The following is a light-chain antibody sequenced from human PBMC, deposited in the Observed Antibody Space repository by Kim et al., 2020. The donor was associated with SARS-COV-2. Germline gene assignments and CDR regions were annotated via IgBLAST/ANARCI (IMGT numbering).Light chain of an antibody. V-gene: IGKV3-20*01. J-gene: IGKJ1*01. Sequence: WSPGERATLSCRASQSVSSTYLAWYQQKPGQAPRLLMSDASTRATGIPDRFSGSGSETDFTLTIGRLEPEDFAVYYCQQYDTSRTFGQGTKVDIK. CDR3: QQYDTSRT. CDR2: DAS. CDR1: QSVSSTY.